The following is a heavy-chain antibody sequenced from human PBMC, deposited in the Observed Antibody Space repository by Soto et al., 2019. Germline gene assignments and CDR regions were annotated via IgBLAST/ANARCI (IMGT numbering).Heavy chain of an antibody. CDR1: GFTFSASA. CDR2: IRSRANSYAT. V-gene: IGHV3-73*02. CDR3: TRRDHDFLTGPIRFDP. Sequence: EVQLVESGGGLVQPGGSLKLSCAASGFTFSASAMHWVRQASGKGLEWVGRIRSRANSYATSYGASVKGRFTISRDDSKNTAYLQMNSLKAEDTAVYYCTRRDHDFLTGPIRFDPWGQGTLVTVSS. J-gene: IGHJ5*02. D-gene: IGHD3-9*01.